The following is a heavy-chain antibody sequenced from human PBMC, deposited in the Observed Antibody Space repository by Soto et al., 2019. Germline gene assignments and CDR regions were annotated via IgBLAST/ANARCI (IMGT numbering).Heavy chain of an antibody. D-gene: IGHD3-22*01. J-gene: IGHJ3*02. CDR2: IYTSGST. V-gene: IGHV4-4*07. Sequence: SETLSLTCTVSGGSISSYYWSWIRQPAGKGLEWIGRIYTSGSTNYNPSLKSRVTISVDTSKNQFSLKLSSVTAADTAVYYCAREDYYDSSGRAAFDIWGQGTMVTVSS. CDR1: GGSISSYY. CDR3: AREDYYDSSGRAAFDI.